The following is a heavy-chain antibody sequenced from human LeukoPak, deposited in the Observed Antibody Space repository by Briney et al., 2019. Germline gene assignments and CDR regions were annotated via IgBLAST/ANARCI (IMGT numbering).Heavy chain of an antibody. V-gene: IGHV6-1*01. Sequence: SQTLSLTFAISGDSVSINSAAWNWLRQSPSRGLEWLGSTYYRSKWYNDYAVSVKSRITINPDTSKNQFSLQLNSVTPEDTAVYYCARASLSRREDLFDYWGQGTLVTVSS. D-gene: IGHD5-24*01. J-gene: IGHJ4*02. CDR1: GDSVSINSAA. CDR3: ARASLSRREDLFDY. CDR2: TYYRSKWYN.